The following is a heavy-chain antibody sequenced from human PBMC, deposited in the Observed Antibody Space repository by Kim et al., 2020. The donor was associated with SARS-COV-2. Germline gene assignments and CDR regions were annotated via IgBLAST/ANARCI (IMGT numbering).Heavy chain of an antibody. CDR1: GGSVSSDSCY. CDR3: GTGPTYGDGGFYYY. CDR2: IYYSRST. V-gene: IGHV4-61*01. D-gene: IGHD4-17*01. Sequence: SETLSLTCTVSGGSVSSDSCYWSRIRQPQGQGLVWIGNIYYSRSTNYNPSLKGRITIAVDTYKNQFSLMLSSVAAAATADYYCGTGPTYGDGGFYYY. J-gene: IGHJ6*01.